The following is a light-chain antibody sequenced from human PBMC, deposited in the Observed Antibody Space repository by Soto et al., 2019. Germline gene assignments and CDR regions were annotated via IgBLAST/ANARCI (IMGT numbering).Light chain of an antibody. CDR2: GKS. V-gene: IGLV1-40*01. Sequence: QSVLAQPPSVSGAPGQRVTISCTGSSSNIGAGYYVHWYQQLPGTAPQLLIYGKSNRPSGVPDRFSGSRSGTSSSLAITGLQGEDEADAYCQSYDSSLSGYVFGTGTKLTVL. CDR1: SSNIGAGYY. J-gene: IGLJ1*01. CDR3: QSYDSSLSGYV.